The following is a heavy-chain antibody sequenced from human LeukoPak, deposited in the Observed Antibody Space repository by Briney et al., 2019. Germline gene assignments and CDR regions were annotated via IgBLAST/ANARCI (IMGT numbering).Heavy chain of an antibody. J-gene: IGHJ6*02. V-gene: IGHV3-48*03. CDR3: ARRPGYSSSWPQDYYYGMDV. Sequence: PGGSLRLSCAASGFTFSSYEMNWVRQAPGKGLERVSYISSSGSTIYYADSVKGRFTISRDNAKNSLYLQMNSLRAEDTAVYYCARRPGYSSSWPQDYYYGMDVWGQGTTVTVSS. CDR1: GFTFSSYE. D-gene: IGHD6-13*01. CDR2: ISSSGSTI.